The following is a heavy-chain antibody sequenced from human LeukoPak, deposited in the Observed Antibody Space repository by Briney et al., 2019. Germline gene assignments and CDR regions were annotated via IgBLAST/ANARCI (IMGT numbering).Heavy chain of an antibody. CDR1: AGSINNYY. Sequence: NPSETLSLTCTVSAGSINNYYWSWIRQPPGKGLEWIGYIYYSGSTNYNPSLKSRVTISVDTSKKHVSLNLSSVTAADTAVYYCARLAARYLAMDVWGQGPTVTVSS. V-gene: IGHV4-59*01. J-gene: IGHJ6*02. CDR3: ARLAARYLAMDV. CDR2: IYYSGST. D-gene: IGHD6-6*01.